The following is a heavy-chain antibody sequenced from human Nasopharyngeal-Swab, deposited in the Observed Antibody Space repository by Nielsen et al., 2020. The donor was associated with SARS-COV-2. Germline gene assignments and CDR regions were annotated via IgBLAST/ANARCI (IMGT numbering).Heavy chain of an antibody. Sequence: GESLKISCAASGFTFSNAWMSWVRQAPGKGLEWAGRIKSKTDGGTTDYAAPVKGRFTISRDDSKNTLYLQMNSLKTEDTAVYYCTTDLGPWGQGTLVTVSS. CDR1: GFTFSNAW. J-gene: IGHJ5*02. V-gene: IGHV3-15*01. CDR3: TTDLGP. CDR2: IKSKTDGGTT.